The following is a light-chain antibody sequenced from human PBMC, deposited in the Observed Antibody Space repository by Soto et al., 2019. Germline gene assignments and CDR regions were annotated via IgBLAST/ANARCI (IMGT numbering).Light chain of an antibody. CDR1: ESISSY. CDR3: QQSYSTPRT. V-gene: IGKV1-39*01. J-gene: IGKJ2*02. CDR2: AAS. Sequence: DIQMTQCPSSLSASVGDRVTITCRASESISSYLIWYQQKPGKAPKLLIYAASSLQSGVPSRFSGSGSGTDFTLTISSLQPEDFETYYCQQSYSTPRTFGQGTKLEIK.